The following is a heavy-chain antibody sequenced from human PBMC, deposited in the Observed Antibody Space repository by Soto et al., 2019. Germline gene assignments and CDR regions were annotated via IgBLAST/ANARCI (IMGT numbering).Heavy chain of an antibody. V-gene: IGHV1-24*01. CDR2: FDPEDGET. Sequence: ASVKVSCKASGYSFTSYDFNWVRQAPGKGLEWMGGFDPEDGETIYAQKFQGRVTMTEDTSTDTAYMELSSLRSEDTAVYYCATGLNTYYDILSHAFDIWGQGTMVTVS. CDR1: GYSFTSY. J-gene: IGHJ3*02. D-gene: IGHD3-9*01. CDR3: ATGLNTYYDILSHAFDI.